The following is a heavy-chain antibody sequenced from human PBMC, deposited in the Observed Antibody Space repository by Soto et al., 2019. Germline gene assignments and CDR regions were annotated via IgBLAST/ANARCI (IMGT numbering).Heavy chain of an antibody. Sequence: GGSLRLSCAASGFTFSSYEMNWVRQAPGKGLKWVSYISSSGSTIYYADSVKGRFTISRDNAKNSLYLQMNSLRAEDTAVYYCARNVLLWFGELSGFDYWGQGTLVTVSS. V-gene: IGHV3-48*03. CDR1: GFTFSSYE. CDR3: ARNVLLWFGELSGFDY. D-gene: IGHD3-10*01. CDR2: ISSSGSTI. J-gene: IGHJ4*02.